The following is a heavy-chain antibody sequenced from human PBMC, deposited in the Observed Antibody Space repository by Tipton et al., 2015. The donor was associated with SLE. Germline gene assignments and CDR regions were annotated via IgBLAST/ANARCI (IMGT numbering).Heavy chain of an antibody. V-gene: IGHV3-30*04. D-gene: IGHD2-2*01. CDR2: ISYDGSNK. CDR1: GFTFSSYA. Sequence: QLVQSGGGVVQPGRSLRLSCAASGFTFSSYAMHWVRQAPGKGLEWVAVISYDGSNKYYADSVKGRFTISRDNSKNTLYLQMNSLRAEDTAVYYCSGSISFYYGMDVWGQGTTVTVSS. CDR3: SGSISFYYGMDV. J-gene: IGHJ6*02.